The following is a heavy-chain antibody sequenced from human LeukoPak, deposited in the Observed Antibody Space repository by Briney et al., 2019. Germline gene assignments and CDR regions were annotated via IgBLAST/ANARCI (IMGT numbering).Heavy chain of an antibody. V-gene: IGHV1-2*02. CDR2: INPNSGGT. J-gene: IGHJ3*02. Sequence: ASVKVSCKASGYTFTGYYMHWVRQAPGQGLEWMGWINPNSGGTNYAQKFQGRVTMTRDTSISTAYMELSRLRSDDTAVYYCARVNDYYDSSGYGLGAFDIWGQGTMVTVSS. CDR3: ARVNDYYDSSGYGLGAFDI. CDR1: GYTFTGYY. D-gene: IGHD3-22*01.